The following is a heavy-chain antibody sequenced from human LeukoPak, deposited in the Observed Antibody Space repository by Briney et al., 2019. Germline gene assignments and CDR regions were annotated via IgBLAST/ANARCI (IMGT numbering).Heavy chain of an antibody. CDR3: AKDPGITIFGVVRRAFDI. Sequence: PGGSLRLSCAASGFTFSDYYMSWIRQAPGKGLEWVSYISSSGSTIYYADSVKGRFTISRDNSKNTLYLQMNSLRAEDTAVYYCAKDPGITIFGVVRRAFDIWGQGTMVTVSS. CDR2: ISSSGSTI. D-gene: IGHD3-3*01. CDR1: GFTFSDYY. V-gene: IGHV3-11*04. J-gene: IGHJ3*02.